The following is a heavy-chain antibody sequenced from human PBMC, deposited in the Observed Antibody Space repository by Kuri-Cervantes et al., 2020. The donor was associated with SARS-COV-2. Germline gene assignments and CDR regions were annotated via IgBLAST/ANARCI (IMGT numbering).Heavy chain of an antibody. CDR2: IFRSGIT. CDR3: ARIDYHTSGYYYYYYYMDV. V-gene: IGHV4-38-2*01. D-gene: IGHD3-22*01. CDR1: GFTVSSNY. J-gene: IGHJ6*03. Sequence: ESLKISCAASGFTVSSNYMSWVRQPPGKGLEWIGSIFRSGITYYNPSLKSRVTMSVDTTKNQFSLKLSSVTAADTAVYYCARIDYHTSGYYYYYYYMDVWGKGTTVTVSS.